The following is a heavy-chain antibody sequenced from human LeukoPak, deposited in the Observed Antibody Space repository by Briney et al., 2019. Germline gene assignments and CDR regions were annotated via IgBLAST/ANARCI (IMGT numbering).Heavy chain of an antibody. Sequence: ASVKVSCKVSGYTLTELSMHWVRQAPGKGLEWMGGFDPEDGETIYAQKFQGRVTMTEDTSTDTAYMELSSLRSEDTAVYYCAIGPGFTTVTTSYYYYGMDVWGQGTTVTVSS. V-gene: IGHV1-24*01. CDR2: FDPEDGET. D-gene: IGHD4-17*01. CDR1: GYTLTELS. J-gene: IGHJ6*02. CDR3: AIGPGFTTVTTSYYYYGMDV.